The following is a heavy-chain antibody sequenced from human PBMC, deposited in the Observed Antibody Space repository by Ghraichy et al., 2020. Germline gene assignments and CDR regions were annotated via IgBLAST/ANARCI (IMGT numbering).Heavy chain of an antibody. CDR3: AKDRHIVAHNYYYYYGMDV. D-gene: IGHD5-12*01. Sequence: GGSLRLSCAASGFTFSSYAMSWVRQAPGKGLEWVSAISGSGGSTYYADSVKGRFTISRDNSKNTLYLQMNSLRAEDTAVYYCAKDRHIVAHNYYYYYGMDVWGQGTTVTVSS. CDR1: GFTFSSYA. V-gene: IGHV3-23*01. CDR2: ISGSGGST. J-gene: IGHJ6*02.